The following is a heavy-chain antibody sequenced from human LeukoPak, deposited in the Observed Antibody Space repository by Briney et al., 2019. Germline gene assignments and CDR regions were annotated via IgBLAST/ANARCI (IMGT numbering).Heavy chain of an antibody. J-gene: IGHJ6*03. V-gene: IGHV4-39*01. CDR3: ARSLVVPAHYYYYYYMDV. CDR2: IYHSGST. Sequence: PSETLSLTCTVSGGSISSSSYYWGWIRQPPGKGLEWIGSIYHSGSTYYNPSLNSRVTISVDTSKNQFSLKLRSVPAADTAVYYCARSLVVPAHYYYYYYMDVWGKGTTVTVSS. CDR1: GGSISSSSYY. D-gene: IGHD2-2*01.